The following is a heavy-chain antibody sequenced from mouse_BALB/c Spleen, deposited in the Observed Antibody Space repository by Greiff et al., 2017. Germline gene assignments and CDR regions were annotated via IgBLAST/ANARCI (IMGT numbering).Heavy chain of an antibody. CDR3: ARQKGTATYAMDY. Sequence: EVKLMESGGGLVQPGGSLKLSCAASGFTFSSYTMSWVRQTPGKRLEWVAYISNGGGSTYYPDTVKGRFTISRDNAKNTLYLQMSSLKSEDTAMYYCARQKGTATYAMDYWGQGTSVTVSS. CDR2: ISNGGGST. D-gene: IGHD1-2*01. V-gene: IGHV5-12-2*01. CDR1: GFTFSSYT. J-gene: IGHJ4*01.